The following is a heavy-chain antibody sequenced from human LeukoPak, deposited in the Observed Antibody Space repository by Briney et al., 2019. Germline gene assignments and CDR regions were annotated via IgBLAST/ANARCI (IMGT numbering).Heavy chain of an antibody. J-gene: IGHJ4*02. Sequence: GGSLRLSCAASGFPFDRFTIHWVRQTPGEGLEWVSLINRRGHTFYADSVKGRFTISRDNSRNSVFLQMNSLRPEDTALYHCAKEVDCPSDCLFFHSWGQGTLVTVSS. CDR2: INRRGHT. V-gene: IGHV3-43*01. D-gene: IGHD2-21*02. CDR3: AKEVDCPSDCLFFHS. CDR1: GFPFDRFT.